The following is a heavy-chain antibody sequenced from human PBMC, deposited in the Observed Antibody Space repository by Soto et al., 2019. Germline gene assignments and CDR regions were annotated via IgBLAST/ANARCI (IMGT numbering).Heavy chain of an antibody. CDR3: AINTRSNNGMDV. J-gene: IGHJ6*02. CDR1: GYTFTSYY. CDR2: INPSGGST. V-gene: IGHV1-46*01. Sequence: ASVKVSCKASGYTFTSYYMHWVRQAPGQGLEWMGIINPSGGSTSYAQKFQGRVTMTRDTSTSTVYMELSSLRSEDTAVYYCAINTRSNNGMDVWGQGTTVTVSS.